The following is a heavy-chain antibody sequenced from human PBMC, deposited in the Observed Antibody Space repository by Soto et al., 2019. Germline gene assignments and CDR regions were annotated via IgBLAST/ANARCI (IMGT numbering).Heavy chain of an antibody. D-gene: IGHD3-22*01. CDR3: AREDIPYYYDSSGYFNWFDP. CDR1: GYSKSTFG. J-gene: IGHJ5*02. Sequence: ASVKVSCKASGYSKSTFGISWVRQAPGQGLEWMGWANTSNDSTDSAQKFQGRVTMTRDTSTSTVYMELSSLRSEDTAVYYCAREDIPYYYDSSGYFNWFDPWGQGTLVTVSS. CDR2: ANTSNDST. V-gene: IGHV1-18*01.